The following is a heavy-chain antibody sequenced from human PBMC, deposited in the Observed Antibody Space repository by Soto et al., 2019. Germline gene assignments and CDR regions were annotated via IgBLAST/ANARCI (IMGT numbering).Heavy chain of an antibody. Sequence: QITLKESGPTLVRPTQTLTLTCSFSGFSLSTSGVGVGWIRQPPGKALEWLALIYWDDDKRYSPSLRNRLTITNDTYKNQVVLTMTNVDPVDTATYFCSHNGGRTKGESYIRGSYRLNWFDPWGQGTLVTVSS. CDR2: IYWDDDK. D-gene: IGHD3-16*02. V-gene: IGHV2-5*02. J-gene: IGHJ5*02. CDR1: GFSLSTSGVG. CDR3: SHNGGRTKGESYIRGSYRLNWFDP.